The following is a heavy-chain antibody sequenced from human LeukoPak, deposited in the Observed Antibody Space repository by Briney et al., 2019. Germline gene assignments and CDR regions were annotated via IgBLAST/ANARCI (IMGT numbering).Heavy chain of an antibody. J-gene: IGHJ6*02. CDR1: GFTLSDYY. V-gene: IGHV3-11*01. D-gene: IGHD3-16*01. CDR2: ISSGGSII. CDR3: ARGLGVDSYIYYYGMDV. Sequence: TGGSLRLSCAASGFTLSDYYMSWIRQAPGKGLEWVSYISSGGSIIYYADSVKGRFTISRDNAKNSLYLKMNSLRVEDTAVYYYARGLGVDSYIYYYGMDVWGQGTTVTVSS.